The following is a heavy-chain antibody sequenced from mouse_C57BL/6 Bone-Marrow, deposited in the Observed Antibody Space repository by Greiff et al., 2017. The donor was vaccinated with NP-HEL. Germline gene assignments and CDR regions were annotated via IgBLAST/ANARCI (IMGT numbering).Heavy chain of an antibody. CDR1: GYTFTSYW. V-gene: IGHV1-61*01. D-gene: IGHD3-1*01. J-gene: IGHJ1*03. Sequence: VQLQQPGAELVRPGSSVKLSCKASGYTFTSYWMDWVKQRPGQGLEWIGNIYPSDSETHYNQKFKDKATLTVDKSSSTVYMQISSLTSEASAVYYCERSGGGYFDVWGTGTTVTVSS. CDR3: ERSGGGYFDV. CDR2: IYPSDSET.